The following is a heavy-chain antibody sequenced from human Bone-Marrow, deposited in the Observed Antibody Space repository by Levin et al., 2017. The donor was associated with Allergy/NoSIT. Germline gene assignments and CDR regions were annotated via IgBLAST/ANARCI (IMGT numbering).Heavy chain of an antibody. CDR1: GFTFSSYA. CDR3: AKGAGWVAGAVALI. D-gene: IGHD6-19*01. V-gene: IGHV3-23*01. CDR2: ISGSGTST. Sequence: ASVKVSCAASGFTFSSYAMSWVRQAPGKGLDWVSAISGSGTSTYYADSVKGRFTISRDNSLTTLYLQMNSLRAEDTAVYYCAKGAGWVAGAVALIWGQGTLVTVSS. J-gene: IGHJ4*02.